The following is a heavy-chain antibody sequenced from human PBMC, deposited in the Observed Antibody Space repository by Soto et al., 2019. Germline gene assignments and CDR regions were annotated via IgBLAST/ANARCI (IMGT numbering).Heavy chain of an antibody. V-gene: IGHV1-69*12. D-gene: IGHD2-2*01. Sequence: QVQLVQSGAEVKKPGSSVKVSCKASGGTFSSYAISWVRQAPGQGLEWMGGIIPIFGTANYAQKFQGRVTMTADESTSTAYMELRSRRSEDTAVYYCATAIVVADAFDIWGQGTMVTVSS. CDR3: ATAIVVADAFDI. J-gene: IGHJ3*02. CDR1: GGTFSSYA. CDR2: IIPIFGTA.